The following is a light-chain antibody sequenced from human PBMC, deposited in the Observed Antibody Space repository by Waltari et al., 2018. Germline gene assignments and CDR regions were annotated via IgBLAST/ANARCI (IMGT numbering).Light chain of an antibody. CDR3: SSYTSSSTSDVV. J-gene: IGLJ2*01. CDR2: EVS. Sequence: QSALTQPASVSGSPGQSITISCTGTSSDVGGYNYVSWYQQHPGKAPKLMIYEVSNRPSGVSNRFSGSKSGNTASLPISGLQAEDEADYYCSSYTSSSTSDVVFGGGTKLTVL. CDR1: SSDVGGYNY. V-gene: IGLV2-14*01.